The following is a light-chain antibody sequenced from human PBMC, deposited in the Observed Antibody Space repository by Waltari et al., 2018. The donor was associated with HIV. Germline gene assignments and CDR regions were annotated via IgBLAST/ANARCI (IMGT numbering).Light chain of an antibody. CDR1: QSFGSN. CDR2: GAS. Sequence: MTQSPSILSASVGERATLSCRASQSFGSNLAWYQQKPGQGTRLLIYGASTRATGIPARFSGSGSGTEFTLTISSLQSEDFAVYYCQQYNNWPLTFGGGTKVEIK. J-gene: IGKJ4*01. CDR3: QQYNNWPLT. V-gene: IGKV3-15*01.